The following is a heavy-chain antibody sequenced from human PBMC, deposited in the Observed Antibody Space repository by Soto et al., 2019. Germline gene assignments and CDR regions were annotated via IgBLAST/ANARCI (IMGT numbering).Heavy chain of an antibody. Sequence: SXKVSYKASGYSXSSYESSWVRQAAGQGLEWIAWISPNRGTTGYAQRFQDRLTVTSNASLKTVYMELNSLRSEYTAVYFCTRDSGWPTNKFDPWGQGTQCTVSS. V-gene: IGHV1-8*01. D-gene: IGHD6-19*01. CDR2: ISPNRGTT. CDR3: TRDSGWPTNKFDP. CDR1: GYSXSSYE. J-gene: IGHJ5*02.